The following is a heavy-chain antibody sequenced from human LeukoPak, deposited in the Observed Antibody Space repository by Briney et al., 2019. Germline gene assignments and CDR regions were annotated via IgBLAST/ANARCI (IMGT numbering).Heavy chain of an antibody. Sequence: PSETLSLTCAVYGGSFSGYYWSWIRQPPGKGLEWIGEINHSGSTNYNPSLKSRVTISVDTSKNQFSLKLSSVTAADTAVYYCARDRVGGNRRDDSSIWAQGTLVTVSS. J-gene: IGHJ3*02. D-gene: IGHD1/OR15-1a*01. CDR1: GGSFSGYY. CDR3: ARDRVGGNRRDDSSI. V-gene: IGHV4-34*01. CDR2: INHSGST.